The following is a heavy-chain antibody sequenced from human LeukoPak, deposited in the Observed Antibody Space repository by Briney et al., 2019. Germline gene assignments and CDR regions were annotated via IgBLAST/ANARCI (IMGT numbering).Heavy chain of an antibody. V-gene: IGHV4-61*02. CDR2: IYTSGST. CDR3: ARYTGYSPEWYFDY. CDR1: GGSISSGSYY. J-gene: IGHJ4*02. Sequence: ASQTLSLTCTVSGGSISSGSYYWSWIRQPAGKGLEWIGRIYTSGSTNYNPSLKSRVTISVDTSKNQFSLKLSSVTAADTAVYYCARYTGYSPEWYFDYWGQGTLVTVSS. D-gene: IGHD3-9*01.